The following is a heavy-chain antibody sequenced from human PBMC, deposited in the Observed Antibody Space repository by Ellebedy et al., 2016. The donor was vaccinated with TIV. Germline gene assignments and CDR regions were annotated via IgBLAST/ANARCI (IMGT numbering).Heavy chain of an antibody. CDR1: GYTFTNYG. CDR3: ARYCVGDCYSPNSDY. Sequence: AASVKVSCKASGYTFTNYGISWVRQAPGQGLEWMGWISAYSGNTNYAQKLQGRVTMTTDTSTSTAYMELRSLRSDDTAVYYCARYCVGDCYSPNSDYWGQGTLVTVSS. V-gene: IGHV1-18*01. D-gene: IGHD2-21*02. CDR2: ISAYSGNT. J-gene: IGHJ4*02.